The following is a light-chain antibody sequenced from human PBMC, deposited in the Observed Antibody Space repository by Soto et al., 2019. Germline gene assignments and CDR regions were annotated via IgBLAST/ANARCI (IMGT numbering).Light chain of an antibody. Sequence: DLQMTQLPSSMSASVGDRVTITCRASQGISRWLAWYHQKPGKAPNLLIYSASTLHSGVPSRFSGSGSGTDFTLTISSLQPEDFGTYYCQQANSSPLTFGPGTKVDMK. CDR1: QGISRW. V-gene: IGKV1-12*01. J-gene: IGKJ3*01. CDR3: QQANSSPLT. CDR2: SAS.